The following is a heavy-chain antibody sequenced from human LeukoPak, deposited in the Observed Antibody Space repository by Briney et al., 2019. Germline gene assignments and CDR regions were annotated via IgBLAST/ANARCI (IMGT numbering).Heavy chain of an antibody. CDR2: ISSSSSYI. Sequence: GGSLRLSCAASGFTFSSYSMNWVRQAPGKGLEWVLSISSSSSYIYYADSVKGRFTISRDNAKNSLYLQMNSLRAEDTAVYYCARDTHPPYYFDYWGQGTLVTVSS. V-gene: IGHV3-21*01. J-gene: IGHJ4*02. CDR1: GFTFSSYS. CDR3: ARDTHPPYYFDY.